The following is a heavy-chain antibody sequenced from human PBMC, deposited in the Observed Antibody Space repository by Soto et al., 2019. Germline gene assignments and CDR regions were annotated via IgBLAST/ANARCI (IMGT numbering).Heavy chain of an antibody. D-gene: IGHD6-13*01. CDR2: ITYDGSNK. J-gene: IGHJ6*02. V-gene: IGHV3-30-3*01. CDR3: AREKQQLLYYYGMDF. CDR1: GFTFSSYA. Sequence: QVQLVESGGGVVQPGRSLRLSCAASGFTFSSYAMHWVRQAPGKGLEWVAVITYDGSNKYYADSVKGRFTISRDNSKNTLYLQMNSLRAEDTAVYYCAREKQQLLYYYGMDFWGQGTTVTVSS.